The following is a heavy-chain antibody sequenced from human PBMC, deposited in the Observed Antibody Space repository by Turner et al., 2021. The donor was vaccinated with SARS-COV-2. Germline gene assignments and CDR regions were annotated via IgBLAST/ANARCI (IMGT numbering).Heavy chain of an antibody. CDR1: GFTFSSSG. J-gene: IGHJ4*02. CDR2: ISNDGSEK. D-gene: IGHD6-13*01. CDR3: AKDALPAAGKLNSYFDY. V-gene: IGHV3-30*18. Sequence: QVQLVESGGGVVQPGRALTLSCAASGFTFSSSGMHWVRQAPGKGLEWVGVISNDGSEKYYADSVKGRFTISRDNSKNTLYLQMSSLRPVDTAVYYCAKDALPAAGKLNSYFDYWGQGTLVTVSS.